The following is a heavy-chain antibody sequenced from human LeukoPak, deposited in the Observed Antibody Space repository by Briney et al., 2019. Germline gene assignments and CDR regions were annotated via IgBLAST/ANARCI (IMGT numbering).Heavy chain of an antibody. CDR1: GGSISSSSYY. Sequence: SETLSLTCTVSGGSISSSSYYWGWIRQPPGKGLEWIGSIYYSGSTYYNPSLKSRVTISVDTSKNQFSLKLSSVTAADTAVYYCARVGGYDFWSGYYNYYYYYYMDVWGKGTTVTVSS. J-gene: IGHJ6*03. CDR2: IYYSGST. CDR3: ARVGGYDFWSGYYNYYYYYYMDV. V-gene: IGHV4-39*07. D-gene: IGHD3-3*01.